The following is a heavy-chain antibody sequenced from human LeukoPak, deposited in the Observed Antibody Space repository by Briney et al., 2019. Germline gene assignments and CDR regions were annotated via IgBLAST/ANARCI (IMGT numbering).Heavy chain of an antibody. V-gene: IGHV3-11*04. CDR1: GFTFSDYY. CDR2: ISSSGSTI. CDR3: ARERLYYDILTGLDY. Sequence: GGSLRLSCAASGFTFSDYYMSWIRQAPGKGLEWVSYISSSGSTIYYADSVKGRFTISRDNAKNSLYLQMNSLRAEDTAVYYCARERLYYDILTGLDYWGQGTLVTVSS. J-gene: IGHJ4*02. D-gene: IGHD3-9*01.